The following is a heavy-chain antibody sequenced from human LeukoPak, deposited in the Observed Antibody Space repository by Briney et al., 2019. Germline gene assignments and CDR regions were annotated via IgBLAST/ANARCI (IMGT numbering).Heavy chain of an antibody. Sequence: TSETLSLTCAVSGGSISSSNWWSWVRQPPGKGLEWIGEIYHSGSTNYNPSLKSRVTISVDKSKNQFSLKLSSVTAADTAVYYCAREGGYEDYYYYGMDVWGQGTTVTVSS. CDR2: IYHSGST. CDR1: GGSISSSNW. J-gene: IGHJ6*02. V-gene: IGHV4-4*02. CDR3: AREGGYEDYYYYGMDV. D-gene: IGHD5-12*01.